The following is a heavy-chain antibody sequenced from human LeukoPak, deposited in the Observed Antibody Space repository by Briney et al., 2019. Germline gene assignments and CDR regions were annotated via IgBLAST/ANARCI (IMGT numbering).Heavy chain of an antibody. Sequence: ASVKVSCKASGYTFTSYYIHWVRQAPGQGLEWMGWISAYNGNTNYAQKLQGRVTMTTDTSTSTAYMELRSLRSDDTAVYYCARGASSGWYGGYYFDYWGQGTLVTVSS. V-gene: IGHV1-18*04. D-gene: IGHD6-19*01. J-gene: IGHJ4*02. CDR2: ISAYNGNT. CDR1: GYTFTSYY. CDR3: ARGASSGWYGGYYFDY.